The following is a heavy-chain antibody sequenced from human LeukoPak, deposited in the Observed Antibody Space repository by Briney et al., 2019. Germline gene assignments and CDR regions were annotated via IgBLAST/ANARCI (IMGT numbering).Heavy chain of an antibody. J-gene: IGHJ4*02. Sequence: GGSLRLSCAASGFPFSVSWMHWFRHVPGEGLMWVSRITTDETTTYAGSVRGRFSISRDNPKNTVYLQTNSLRVEDTAVYYCAKEWFATTDYWGQGTLVTVSS. D-gene: IGHD1/OR15-1a*01. V-gene: IGHV3-74*01. CDR1: GFPFSVSW. CDR2: ITTDETT. CDR3: AKEWFATTDY.